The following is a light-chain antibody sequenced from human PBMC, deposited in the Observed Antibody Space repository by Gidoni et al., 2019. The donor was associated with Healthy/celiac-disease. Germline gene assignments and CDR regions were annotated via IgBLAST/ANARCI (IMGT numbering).Light chain of an antibody. CDR3: QQSYSTPGT. CDR2: AAS. V-gene: IGKV1-39*01. CDR1: QSISSY. J-gene: IGKJ2*01. Sequence: DIQLTQSLSSLSASVGDRVTITCRASQSISSYLNWYQQKPGKAPKLLIYAASSLQSGVPSRFSGSGSGTDFTLTISSLQPEDFATYYCQQSYSTPGTFGQGTKLEIK.